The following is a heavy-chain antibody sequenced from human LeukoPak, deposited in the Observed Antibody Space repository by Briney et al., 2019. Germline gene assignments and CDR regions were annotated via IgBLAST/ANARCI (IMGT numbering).Heavy chain of an antibody. J-gene: IGHJ4*02. Sequence: ASVKVSCKASGYTFTSYYMHWVRQAPGQGLEWMGIINPSGGSTSYAQKFQGRVTMTSDMSTSTVYMELSSLRSEDTAVYYCARTPVKDGGYFDYWGQGTLVTVSS. CDR2: INPSGGST. CDR3: ARTPVKDGGYFDY. CDR1: GYTFTSYY. D-gene: IGHD4-23*01. V-gene: IGHV1-46*01.